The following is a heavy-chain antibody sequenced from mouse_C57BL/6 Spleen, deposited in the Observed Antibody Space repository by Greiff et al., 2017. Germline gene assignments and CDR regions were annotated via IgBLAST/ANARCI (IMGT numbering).Heavy chain of an antibody. J-gene: IGHJ1*03. CDR2: INYDGSSH. D-gene: IGHD1-1*01. CDR3: ARGIYYYGSSYWYFDV. CDR1: GFTFSDYY. V-gene: IGHV5-16*01. Sequence: EVKLVESEGGLVQPGSSMKLSCTASGFTFSDYYMAWVRQVPEKGLEWVANINYDGSSHYYLDSLKSRFIISRDNAKNILYLQMSSRKSEDTATYYCARGIYYYGSSYWYFDVWGTGTTVTVSS.